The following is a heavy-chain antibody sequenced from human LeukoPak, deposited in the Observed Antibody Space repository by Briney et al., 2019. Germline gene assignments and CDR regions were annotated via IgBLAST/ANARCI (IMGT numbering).Heavy chain of an antibody. J-gene: IGHJ4*02. D-gene: IGHD5-18*01. CDR2: ISGSGGST. CDR3: AKDGQSGYSYG. V-gene: IGHV3-23*01. Sequence: GGSLRLSCAASGFTFSSYAMSWVRQAPGKGLEGVSAISGSGGSTYYADSVKGRFTISRDNSKNTLYLQMNSLRAEDTAVYYCAKDGQSGYSYGGGQGTLVTVSS. CDR1: GFTFSSYA.